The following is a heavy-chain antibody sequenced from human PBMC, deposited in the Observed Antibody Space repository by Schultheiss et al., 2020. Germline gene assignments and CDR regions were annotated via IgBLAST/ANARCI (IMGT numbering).Heavy chain of an antibody. CDR3: ARDQYQWLVTYGMDV. Sequence: GESLKISCAASGFTFSNFAMGWVRQGPDKGLEWVSGISASGDSTPYPDSVKGRFTISRDNSKNTMYLQMNSLRVGDTAVYYCARDQYQWLVTYGMDVWGQGTTVTVSS. V-gene: IGHV3-23*01. J-gene: IGHJ6*02. CDR2: ISASGDST. D-gene: IGHD6-19*01. CDR1: GFTFSNFA.